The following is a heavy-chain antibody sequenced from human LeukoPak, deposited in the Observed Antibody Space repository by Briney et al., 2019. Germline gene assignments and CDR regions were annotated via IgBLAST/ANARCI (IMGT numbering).Heavy chain of an antibody. J-gene: IGHJ6*02. CDR2: FDPEDGET. D-gene: IGHD6-13*01. V-gene: IGHV1-24*01. CDR1: GYTLTELS. Sequence: ASVKVSCKVSGYTLTELSMHWVRQAPGKGLEWMGGFDPEDGETIYAQKFQGRVTMTEDTSTDTAYMELSSLRSEDTAVYYCATDNPGIAAAGPLLGVWGQGTTVTVSS. CDR3: ATDNPGIAAAGPLLGV.